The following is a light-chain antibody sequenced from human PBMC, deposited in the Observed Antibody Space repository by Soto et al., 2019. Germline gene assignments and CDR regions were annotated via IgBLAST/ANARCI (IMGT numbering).Light chain of an antibody. Sequence: QSALTQPASVSGSPGQSITISCTGTSSDVGSYNLVSWYQQHPGKAPKLMIYEGSKRPSGVSNRFSGSKSGNTASLTISGLQAEEEADYYCCSYAGSSTFSYVFGTGTKVTVL. V-gene: IGLV2-23*03. CDR2: EGS. J-gene: IGLJ1*01. CDR1: SSDVGSYNL. CDR3: CSYAGSSTFSYV.